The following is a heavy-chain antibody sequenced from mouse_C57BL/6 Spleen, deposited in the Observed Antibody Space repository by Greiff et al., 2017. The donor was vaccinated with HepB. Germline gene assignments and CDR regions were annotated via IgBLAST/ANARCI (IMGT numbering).Heavy chain of an antibody. Sequence: QVQLQQSGAELVRPGTSVKVSCKASGYAFTNYLIEWVKQRPGQGLEWIGVINPGSGGTNYNEKFKGKATLTADKSSSTAYMQLSSLTSEDSAVYFCARGDSSGPFAYWGQGTLVTVSA. CDR2: INPGSGGT. D-gene: IGHD3-2*02. J-gene: IGHJ3*01. V-gene: IGHV1-54*01. CDR3: ARGDSSGPFAY. CDR1: GYAFTNYL.